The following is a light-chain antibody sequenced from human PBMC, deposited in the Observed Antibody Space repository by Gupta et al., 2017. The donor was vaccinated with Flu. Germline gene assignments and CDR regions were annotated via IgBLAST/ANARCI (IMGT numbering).Light chain of an antibody. CDR3: QQYGTSPLGVT. V-gene: IGKV3-20*01. J-gene: IGKJ3*01. Sequence: LSLSTGETDTRSGRAVHRGSNKYLAWYQQNPGQAPMRLIYGAYHRAAVSPDICSGSGAGKDCILTIITLEPEDSAVYYSQQYGTSPLGVTFGPGTXVDVK. CDR2: GAY. CDR1: HRGSNKY.